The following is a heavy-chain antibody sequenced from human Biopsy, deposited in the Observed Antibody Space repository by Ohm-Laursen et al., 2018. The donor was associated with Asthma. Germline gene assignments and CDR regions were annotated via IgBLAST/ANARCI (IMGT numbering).Heavy chain of an antibody. CDR2: ISYDGSNK. V-gene: IGHV3-30-3*01. Sequence: SLRLSCAAPGFTFSTYAMHWVRQAPGRGLEWVAVISYDGSNKYYADSVKGRFTISRDNSKNTLYLQMNSLRGDDTAVYYCARDMNRDGWYFDYWGQGTLVTVSS. J-gene: IGHJ4*02. CDR1: GFTFSTYA. CDR3: ARDMNRDGWYFDY. D-gene: IGHD5-24*01.